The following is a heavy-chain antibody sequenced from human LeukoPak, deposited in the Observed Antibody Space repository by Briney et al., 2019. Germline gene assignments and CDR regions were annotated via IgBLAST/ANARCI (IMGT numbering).Heavy chain of an antibody. D-gene: IGHD3-22*01. CDR2: ISISGGII. CDR1: GFTFSTYS. V-gene: IGHV3-48*01. Sequence: GGSLRLSCAASGFTFSTYSMNWVRQAPGKGLEWVSYISISGGIIYYADSVKGRFTIFRDNSKNTLSLQMNSLRVEDTAIYYCTRSGYRHPYHFDSWGQGTLVTVSS. CDR3: TRSGYRHPYHFDS. J-gene: IGHJ4*02.